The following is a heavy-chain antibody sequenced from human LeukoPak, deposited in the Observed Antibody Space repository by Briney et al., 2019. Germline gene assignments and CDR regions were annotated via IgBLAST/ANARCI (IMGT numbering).Heavy chain of an antibody. D-gene: IGHD5-18*01. V-gene: IGHV4-59*01. Sequence: PSETLSLTCTVSGGSISSYYWSWIRQPPGKGLEWIGYIYYSGSTNYNPSLKSRVTISVDTSKNQFSLKLSSVTAADTAVYYCASSKNGYPVAPWDYWGQGTLVTVSS. J-gene: IGHJ4*02. CDR1: GGSISSYY. CDR2: IYYSGST. CDR3: ASSKNGYPVAPWDY.